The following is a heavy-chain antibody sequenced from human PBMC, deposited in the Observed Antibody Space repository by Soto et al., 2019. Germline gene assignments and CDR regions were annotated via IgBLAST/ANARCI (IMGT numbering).Heavy chain of an antibody. CDR2: IYYSGST. CDR3: VRQLPPYDILTDNAFDI. V-gene: IGHV4-39*01. J-gene: IGHJ3*02. D-gene: IGHD3-9*01. CDR1: GGSISSSSYY. Sequence: SETLSLTCTVSGGSISSSSYYWGWIRQPPGKGLEWIGSIYYSGSTYYNPSLKSRVTISVDTSKNQFSLKLSSVTAADTAVYYCVRQLPPYDILTDNAFDIWGQGTMVT.